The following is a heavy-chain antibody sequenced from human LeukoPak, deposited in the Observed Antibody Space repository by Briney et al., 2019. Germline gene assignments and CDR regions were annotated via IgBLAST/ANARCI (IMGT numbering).Heavy chain of an antibody. J-gene: IGHJ6*02. V-gene: IGHV3-53*01. CDR2: IYGGGST. CDR3: ARDPRYCSGGSCYHPQYYYYGMDV. CDR1: GFTFSSYS. Sequence: GGSLRLSCAASGFTFSSYSMNWVRQAPGKGLEWVSVIYGGGSTYYADSVKGRFTISRDTPKNTLYLQMNSLRVEDTAVYYCARDPRYCSGGSCYHPQYYYYGMDVWGQGTTVTVSS. D-gene: IGHD2-15*01.